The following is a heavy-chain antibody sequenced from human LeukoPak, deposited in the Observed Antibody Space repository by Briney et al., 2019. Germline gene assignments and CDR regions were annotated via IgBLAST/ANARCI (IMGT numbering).Heavy chain of an antibody. CDR3: AREGIAVAGTGFDY. CDR1: GFTFSSYS. D-gene: IGHD6-19*01. CDR2: ISSSSSYI. J-gene: IGHJ4*02. V-gene: IGHV3-21*01. Sequence: KPGGSLRLSCAASGFTFSSYSMNWVRQAPGKGLEWVSSISSSSSYIYYADSVKGRFTISRDNAKNSLYLQMNSLRAEDTAVYYCAREGIAVAGTGFDYWGQGTLVTVSS.